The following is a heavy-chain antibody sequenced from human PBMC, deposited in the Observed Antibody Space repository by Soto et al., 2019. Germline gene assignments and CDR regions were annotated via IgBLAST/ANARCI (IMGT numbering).Heavy chain of an antibody. J-gene: IGHJ6*02. Sequence: EVQLVESGGGLVQPGGSLRLSCVDSGFTFSSYWMSWVRQAPVKGLEWVGNIKQDGSEENYVDSVKGRFIISRDNAKNSMYLQMNSLRAEDTAVYYCARMAASGRGWDVWGQGTTVVVSS. CDR1: GFTFSSYW. D-gene: IGHD3-10*01. V-gene: IGHV3-7*01. CDR2: IKQDGSEE. CDR3: ARMAASGRGWDV.